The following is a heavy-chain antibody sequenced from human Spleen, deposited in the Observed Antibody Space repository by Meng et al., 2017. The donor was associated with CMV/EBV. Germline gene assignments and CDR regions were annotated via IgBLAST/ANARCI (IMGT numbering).Heavy chain of an antibody. CDR1: GYSFTGYY. J-gene: IGHJ3*02. Sequence: ASVKVSCKASGYSFTGYYMHWVRQAPGQGLEWMGWINPNSGGTNYAQKFQGRVTMTRDTSISTAYMELSRLRSDDTAVYYCARLSQSYSSSSSVGAFDIWGQGTKVTVSS. D-gene: IGHD6-6*01. CDR2: INPNSGGT. V-gene: IGHV1-2*02. CDR3: ARLSQSYSSSSSVGAFDI.